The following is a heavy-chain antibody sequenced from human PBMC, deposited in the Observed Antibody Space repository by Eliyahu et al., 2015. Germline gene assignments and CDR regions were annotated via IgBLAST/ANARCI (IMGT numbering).Heavy chain of an antibody. CDR1: GYPFSGFY. J-gene: IGHJ5*02. D-gene: IGHD2-8*02. V-gene: IGHV1-2*02. CDR2: INPNGGGT. CDR3: ARERAECTGGSCHRRTFDP. Sequence: QVQLVQSGAEVKNPGASVKVSCRASGYPFSGFYXPWARQAPGQGLEWMGWINPNGGGTQYAEKFRGRVIMTRDTSIDTAYMELTSLRSDDTAVYYCARERAECTGGSCHRRTFDPWGQGTLVTVSS.